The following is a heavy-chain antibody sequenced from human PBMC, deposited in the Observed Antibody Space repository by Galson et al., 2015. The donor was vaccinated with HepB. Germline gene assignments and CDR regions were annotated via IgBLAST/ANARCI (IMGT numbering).Heavy chain of an antibody. CDR1: GFTFSSYA. CDR3: ARAWHPYCTNGVCPGGYFDY. J-gene: IGHJ4*02. V-gene: IGHV3-30-3*01. D-gene: IGHD2-8*01. Sequence: SLRLSCAASGFTFSSYAMHWVRQAPGKGLEWVAVISYDGSNKYYADSVKGRFTISRDNSKNTLYLLMNSLRAEDTAVYYCARAWHPYCTNGVCPGGYFDYWGQGTLVTVSS. CDR2: ISYDGSNK.